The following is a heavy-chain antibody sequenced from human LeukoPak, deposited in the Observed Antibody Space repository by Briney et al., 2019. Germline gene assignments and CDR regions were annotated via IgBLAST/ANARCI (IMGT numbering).Heavy chain of an antibody. CDR2: IYYSGST. CDR1: GGSISSCGYY. Sequence: SETLSLTYTVSGGSISSCGYYWSWIRQHPGKGLEWIGYIYYSGSTYYNPSLKSRVTISVDTSKNQFSLKLSSVTAADTAVYYCARVTTGMHAFDIWGQGTMVTVSS. CDR3: ARVTTGMHAFDI. V-gene: IGHV4-31*03. J-gene: IGHJ3*02. D-gene: IGHD1-1*01.